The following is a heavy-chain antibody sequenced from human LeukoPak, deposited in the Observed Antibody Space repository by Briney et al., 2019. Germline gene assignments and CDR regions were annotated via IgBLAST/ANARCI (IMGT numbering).Heavy chain of an antibody. J-gene: IGHJ6*03. CDR2: THTFGTT. D-gene: IGHD6-6*01. Sequence: PSETLSLTCTVSGGSISSYYWSWIRQPAGKGLEWIGRTHTFGTTNYNPSLKSRVTMSVDTSKNQFSLKLSSVTAADTAVYYCARDSPYSTSAYFYYYMDVWGKGTTVTVSS. CDR3: ARDSPYSTSAYFYYYMDV. V-gene: IGHV4-4*07. CDR1: GGSISSYY.